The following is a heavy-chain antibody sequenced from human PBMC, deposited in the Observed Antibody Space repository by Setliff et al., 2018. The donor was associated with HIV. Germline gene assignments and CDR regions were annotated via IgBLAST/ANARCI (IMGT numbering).Heavy chain of an antibody. D-gene: IGHD3-16*02. CDR1: GFTFSTYS. J-gene: IGHJ6*03. CDR3: ARDPRASYLSYYYYHYLDV. CDR2: ISGTSGTM. Sequence: GSSLKISCAASGFTFSTYSMNWVRQAPGKGLEWVSYISGTSGTMYYADSVKGRFTISRDNAKNSLFLQMNSLTAEDTAVYYCARDPRASYLSYYYYHYLDVWGKGTTVTVSS. V-gene: IGHV3-48*01.